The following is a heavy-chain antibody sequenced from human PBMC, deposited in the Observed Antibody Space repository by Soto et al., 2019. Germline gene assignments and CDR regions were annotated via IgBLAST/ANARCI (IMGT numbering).Heavy chain of an antibody. CDR2: MSNSGST. CDR3: ARHVTTGTTTYWHCDL. CDR1: GGAISRSSYY. V-gene: IGHV4-39*01. J-gene: IGHJ2*01. Sequence: QLQLQESGPGLVKPLETMSLTCTDSGGAISRSSYYWGWIRQPPGKGLECVGSMSNSGSTYYDPSLEGGLTDSVDTSKSQFSLNLGSVTAADTAVYYCARHVTTGTTTYWHCDLWGRGTLVAFSS. D-gene: IGHD3-10*01.